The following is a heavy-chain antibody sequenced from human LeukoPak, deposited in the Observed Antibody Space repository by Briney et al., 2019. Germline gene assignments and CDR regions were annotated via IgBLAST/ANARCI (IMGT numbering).Heavy chain of an antibody. D-gene: IGHD3-10*01. CDR2: IDYSGGST. CDR3: AKDPRLLWFGEPDGWFDP. Sequence: GGSLRLSCTVSGFTLSSYEMSWIRQAPGKGLEWVSSIDYSGGSTYYADSVKGRFTISRDNSKNTLYLQLNSLRGDDTAVYYCAKDPRLLWFGEPDGWFDPWGQGSLVTVYS. V-gene: IGHV3-23*01. CDR1: GFTLSSYE. J-gene: IGHJ5*02.